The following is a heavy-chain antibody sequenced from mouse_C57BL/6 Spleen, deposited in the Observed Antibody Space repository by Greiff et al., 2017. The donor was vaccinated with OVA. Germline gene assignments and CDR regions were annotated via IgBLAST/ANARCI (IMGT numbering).Heavy chain of an antibody. D-gene: IGHD5-2*01. V-gene: IGHV1-61*01. CDR3: ARERNTWFAY. J-gene: IGHJ3*01. CDR2: IYPSDSET. Sequence: QVQLQQPGAELVRPGSSVKLSCKASGYTFTSYWMDWVKQRPGQGLEWIGNIYPSDSETHYNQKFKDKATLTVDKSSSTAYMQLISLTSEDSAVDYCARERNTWFAYWGQGTLVTVSA. CDR1: GYTFTSYW.